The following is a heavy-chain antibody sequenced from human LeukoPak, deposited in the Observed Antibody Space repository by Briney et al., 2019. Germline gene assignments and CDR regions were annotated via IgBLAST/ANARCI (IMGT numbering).Heavy chain of an antibody. J-gene: IGHJ4*02. CDR1: GYTSTSYG. CDR2: ISTYNGHT. Sequence: GASVKVSCKASGYTSTSYGISWVRQAPGQGLEWMGWISTYNGHTKYAQRLQGRVTMTTDTSTSTAYMELRSLRSDDTAVYYCARGFPPRRSYDSSGYYSYYFDYWGQGTLVTVSS. V-gene: IGHV1-18*01. CDR3: ARGFPPRRSYDSSGYYSYYFDY. D-gene: IGHD3-22*01.